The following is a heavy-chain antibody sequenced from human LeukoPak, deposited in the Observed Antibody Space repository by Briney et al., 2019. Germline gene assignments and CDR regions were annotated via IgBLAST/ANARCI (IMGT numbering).Heavy chain of an antibody. J-gene: IGHJ4*02. CDR3: ARDSELPYFDY. Sequence: GGSLRLSCAASGFTFNTYNMNWVRQAPGKGLEWVSYISSTSSTIFYADSVKGRFTISRDNARNSLYLQMNSLTDEDTAVYYCARDSELPYFDYWGQGTLVTVSS. CDR1: GFTFNTYN. CDR2: ISSTSSTI. V-gene: IGHV3-48*02. D-gene: IGHD1-26*01.